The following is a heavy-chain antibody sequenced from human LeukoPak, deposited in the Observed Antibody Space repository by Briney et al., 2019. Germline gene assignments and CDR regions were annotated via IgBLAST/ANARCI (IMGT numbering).Heavy chain of an antibody. Sequence: PSETLSLTCAVYGGSFSGYYWSWIRQPPGKGLEWIGEINHSGSTNYNPSLKSRVTISVDTSKNQFSLKLSSVIAADTAVYYCARVAVTDTIDYWGQGTLVTVSS. D-gene: IGHD4-23*01. CDR3: ARVAVTDTIDY. CDR2: INHSGST. V-gene: IGHV4-34*01. CDR1: GGSFSGYY. J-gene: IGHJ4*02.